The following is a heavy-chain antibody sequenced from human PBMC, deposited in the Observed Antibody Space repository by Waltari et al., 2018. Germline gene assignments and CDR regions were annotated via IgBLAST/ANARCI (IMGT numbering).Heavy chain of an antibody. CDR1: GGSISSHS. D-gene: IGHD2-15*01. CDR3: ARTGYGGNNDAFDI. CDR2: IYYSGST. J-gene: IGHJ3*02. Sequence: QVQLQESGPGLVKPSETLSLTCTVSGGSISSHSWSWIRQPPGKGLEWIGYIYYSGSTNYNPSLKSRVTISVDTSKNQFSLKLSSVTAADTAVYYCARTGYGGNNDAFDIWGQGTMVTVSS. V-gene: IGHV4-59*11.